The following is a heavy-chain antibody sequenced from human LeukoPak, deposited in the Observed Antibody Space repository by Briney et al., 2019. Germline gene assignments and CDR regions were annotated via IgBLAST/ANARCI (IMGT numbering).Heavy chain of an antibody. CDR3: ARDIKPVFDAFDI. J-gene: IGHJ3*02. CDR2: IGAGGTFT. V-gene: IGHV3-23*01. CDR1: GFTFSSYA. D-gene: IGHD3-10*01. Sequence: GGSLRLSCTASGFTFSSYAMNWVRQAPGKGLEWVSGIGAGGTFTYYAASVRGRFTISRDNSNNTLYLQMNSLRAEDTAVYYCARDIKPVFDAFDIWGQGIMVTVSS.